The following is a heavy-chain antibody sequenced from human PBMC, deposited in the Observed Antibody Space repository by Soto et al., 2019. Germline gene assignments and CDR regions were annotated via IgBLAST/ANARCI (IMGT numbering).Heavy chain of an antibody. D-gene: IGHD3-10*01. CDR1: GFTFSSYA. CDR3: AKDGDTYYYGSGSYYNDDY. Sequence: GGSLRLSCAASGFTFSSYAMSWVRQAPGKGLEWVSAISGSGGSTYYADSVKGRFTISRDNSKNTLYLQMNSLRAEDTAVYYCAKDGDTYYYGSGSYYNDDYWGQGTLVTVSS. CDR2: ISGSGGST. J-gene: IGHJ4*02. V-gene: IGHV3-23*01.